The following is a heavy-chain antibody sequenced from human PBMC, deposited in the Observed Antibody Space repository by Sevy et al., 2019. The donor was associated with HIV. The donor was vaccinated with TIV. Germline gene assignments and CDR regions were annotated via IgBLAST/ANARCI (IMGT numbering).Heavy chain of an antibody. CDR2: LKSDVYGGTV. V-gene: IGHV3-49*04. J-gene: IGHJ4*02. Sequence: GGSLRLSCTASGFTFGDYCMSWVRQAPGKGLEWVAFLKSDVYGGTVDHAASVRGRFVISRDDSKTIAYLQMNDLTAEYTGVYYCTRWKAAQSIFDYWGQGALVTVSS. CDR1: GFTFGDYC. CDR3: TRWKAAQSIFDY. D-gene: IGHD6-13*01.